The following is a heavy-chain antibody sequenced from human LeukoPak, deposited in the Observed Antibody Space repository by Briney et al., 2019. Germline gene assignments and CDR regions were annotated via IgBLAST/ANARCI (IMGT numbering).Heavy chain of an antibody. CDR1: GYTFTSCA. D-gene: IGHD5-12*01. CDR3: ARGVFGGYSGYVYFDY. V-gene: IGHV1-3*03. J-gene: IGHJ4*02. CDR2: INAGNGNT. Sequence: ASVKVSCKASGYTFTSCAMHWVRHAPGQRLEWMGWINAGNGNTKYSQEFQGRVTITRDTSASTAYMELSSLRSEDMAVYYCARGVFGGYSGYVYFDYWGQGTLVTVSS.